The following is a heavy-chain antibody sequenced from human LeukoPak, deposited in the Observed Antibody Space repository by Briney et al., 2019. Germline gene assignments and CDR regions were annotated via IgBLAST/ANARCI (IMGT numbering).Heavy chain of an antibody. D-gene: IGHD6-6*01. J-gene: IGHJ5*02. CDR2: IYYSGST. V-gene: IGHV4-59*01. Sequence: SETLSLTCTVSGGSLSSYYWSWIRQPPGKGLEWIGDIYYSGSTNYTPSLTSRVTISVDTSKNQFSFKLSSLTAADTAVYYCARLSSLANIAARGRTWLDPWGQGSLVTVSS. CDR1: GGSLSSYY. CDR3: ARLSSLANIAARGRTWLDP.